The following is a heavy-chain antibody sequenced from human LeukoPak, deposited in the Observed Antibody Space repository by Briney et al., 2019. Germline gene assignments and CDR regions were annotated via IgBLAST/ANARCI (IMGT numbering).Heavy chain of an antibody. D-gene: IGHD6-6*01. CDR1: GYTFTNNY. Sequence: ASVKVSCKASGYTFTNNYMHWVRQAPGRGLEWMGIIDPSGGSTTYAQNFQGRVTMTRDTSTSTVYMNLTSLRSEDTAVYYCARSEFSRAIYFDPWGQGTLVTVSS. V-gene: IGHV1-46*01. J-gene: IGHJ5*02. CDR3: ARSEFSRAIYFDP. CDR2: IDPSGGST.